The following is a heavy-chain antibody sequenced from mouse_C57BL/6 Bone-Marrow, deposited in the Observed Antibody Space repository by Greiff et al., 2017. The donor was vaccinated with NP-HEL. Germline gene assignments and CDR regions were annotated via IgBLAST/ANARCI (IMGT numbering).Heavy chain of an antibody. V-gene: IGHV1-81*01. J-gene: IGHJ3*01. CDR2: IYPRSGNT. Sequence: VKLMESGAELARPGASVKLSCKASGYTFTSYGISWVKQRTGQGLEWIGEIYPRSGNTYYNEKFKGKATLTADKSSSTAYMELRSLTSEDSAVYFCARTYRRRFAYWGQGTLVTVSA. D-gene: IGHD5-1*01. CDR3: ARTYRRRFAY. CDR1: GYTFTSYG.